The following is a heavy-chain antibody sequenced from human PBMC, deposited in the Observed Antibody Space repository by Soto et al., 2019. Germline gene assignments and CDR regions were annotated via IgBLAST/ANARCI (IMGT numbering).Heavy chain of an antibody. Sequence: QVQLQESGPGLVKPSETLSLTCTVSGGTISSYYWSWIRQPPGKGLKWIGYIYYSGSTNYNPSLKSRVTISVDTSKNQFSLKLSSVTAADTAVYYCARVRYCSGGSCYPFDYWGQGTLVTVSS. V-gene: IGHV4-59*01. D-gene: IGHD2-15*01. CDR1: GGTISSYY. CDR2: IYYSGST. J-gene: IGHJ4*02. CDR3: ARVRYCSGGSCYPFDY.